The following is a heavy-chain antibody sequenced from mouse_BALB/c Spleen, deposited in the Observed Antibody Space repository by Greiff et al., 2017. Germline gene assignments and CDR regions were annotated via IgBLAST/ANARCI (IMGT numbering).Heavy chain of an antibody. Sequence: EVHLVESGGGLVKPGGSLKLSCAASGFTFSSYAMSWVRQSPEKRLEWVAEISSGGSYTYYPDTVTGRFTISRDNAKNTLYLEMSSLRSEDTAMYYCASSLAVGFAYWGQGTLVTVSA. J-gene: IGHJ3*01. CDR2: ISSGGSYT. V-gene: IGHV5-9-4*01. CDR3: ASSLAVGFAY. CDR1: GFTFSSYA.